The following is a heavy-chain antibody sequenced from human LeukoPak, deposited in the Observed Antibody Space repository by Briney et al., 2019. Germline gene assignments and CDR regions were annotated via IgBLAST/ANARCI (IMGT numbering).Heavy chain of an antibody. Sequence: PGRSLRLSCAASGFTFSSYAMHWVRQAPGKGLEWVAVISYDGSNKYYADSVKGRFTISRDNSKNTLYLQMNSLRGEDTAVYYCAREVNYWGQGTLVTVSS. CDR1: GFTFSSYA. D-gene: IGHD2-21*01. CDR3: AREVNY. J-gene: IGHJ4*02. CDR2: ISYDGSNK. V-gene: IGHV3-30*04.